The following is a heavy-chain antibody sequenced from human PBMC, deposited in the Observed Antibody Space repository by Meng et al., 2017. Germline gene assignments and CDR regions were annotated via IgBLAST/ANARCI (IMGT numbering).Heavy chain of an antibody. CDR3: ARGVLGGYARGHWFDP. Sequence: SETLSLTCTVSGGSISSGSYYWSWIRQPAGKGLEWIGRIYTSGSTNYNPSLKSRVTISVDTSKNQFSLKLSSVTAADTAVYYCARGVLGGYARGHWFDPWGQGNLVNGAS. CDR1: GGSISSGSYY. J-gene: IGHJ5*02. CDR2: IYTSGST. D-gene: IGHD5-12*01. V-gene: IGHV4-61*02.